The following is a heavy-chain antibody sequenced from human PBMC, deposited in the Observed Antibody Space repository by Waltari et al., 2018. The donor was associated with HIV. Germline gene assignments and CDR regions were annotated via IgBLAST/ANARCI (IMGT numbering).Heavy chain of an antibody. D-gene: IGHD1-1*01. V-gene: IGHV1-24*01. Sequence: QVQLVQFGADVMKPGAAEKVSCKVYGYTLTELSMHRVRQASGKGLEWMGGFDPEDGETIYAQKFQSRVTMTEDTSTDTAYMELSSLRSEDTAVYYCATAWRTAWFDPWGQGTLVTVSS. J-gene: IGHJ5*02. CDR3: ATAWRTAWFDP. CDR1: GYTLTELS. CDR2: FDPEDGET.